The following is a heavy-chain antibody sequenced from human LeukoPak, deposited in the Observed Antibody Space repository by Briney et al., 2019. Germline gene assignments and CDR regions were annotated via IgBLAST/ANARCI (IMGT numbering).Heavy chain of an antibody. CDR1: GFTFSDYY. V-gene: IGHV3-11*01. Sequence: GGSLRLSCAASGFTFSDYYMSWIRQAPGKGLEWVSYISSSGSTIYYADSVKGRFTISRDNAKNSLYLQMNSLRAEDTAVYYCARDESRDGYNYYFDYWGRGTLVTVSS. D-gene: IGHD5-24*01. J-gene: IGHJ4*02. CDR2: ISSSGSTI. CDR3: ARDESRDGYNYYFDY.